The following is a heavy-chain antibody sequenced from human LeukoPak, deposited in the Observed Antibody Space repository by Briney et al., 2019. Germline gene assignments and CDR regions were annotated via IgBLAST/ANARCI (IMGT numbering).Heavy chain of an antibody. CDR2: ISGSGGST. V-gene: IGHV3-23*01. CDR1: GFTFSSYA. Sequence: GGSLRLSFAASGFTFSSYAMSWVRQAPGKGLEWVSAISGSGGSTYYADSVKGRFTISRDNSKNTLYLQMNSLRAEDTAVYYCASGGIQLWYVDYWGQGTLVTVSS. CDR3: ASGGIQLWYVDY. J-gene: IGHJ4*02. D-gene: IGHD5-18*01.